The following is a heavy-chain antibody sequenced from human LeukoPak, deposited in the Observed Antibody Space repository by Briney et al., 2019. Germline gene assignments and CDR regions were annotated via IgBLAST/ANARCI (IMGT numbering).Heavy chain of an antibody. CDR2: IYTSGST. V-gene: IGHV4-4*07. CDR1: GGSISSYY. CDR3: AREGATGGTYNWFDP. Sequence: PSETLSLTCTVSGGSISSYYWSWIRQPAGKGLEWIGRIYTSGSTNYNPSLKSRVAISVDTSKNQFSLKLSSATAADTAVYYCAREGATGGTYNWFDPWGQGTLVTVSS. D-gene: IGHD1-1*01. J-gene: IGHJ5*02.